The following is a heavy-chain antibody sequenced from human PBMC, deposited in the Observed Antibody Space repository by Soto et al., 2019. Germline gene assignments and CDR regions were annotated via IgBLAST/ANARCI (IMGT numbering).Heavy chain of an antibody. CDR1: GFTFNNFA. D-gene: IGHD2-21*01. CDR2: ISGTGGST. CDR3: AKTSSASERDSPGW. Sequence: GGSLRLSCAASGFTFNNFAMNWVRQVPGKGLEWVAAISGTGGSTFYSDSLGGRFTISRDNSKNILFLQMKSLKAGDTAVYYCAKTSSASERDSPGWWGQGTLVTVSS. V-gene: IGHV3-23*01. J-gene: IGHJ4*02.